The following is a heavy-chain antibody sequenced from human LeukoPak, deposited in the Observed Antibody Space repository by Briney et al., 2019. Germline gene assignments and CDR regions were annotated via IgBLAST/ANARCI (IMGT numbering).Heavy chain of an antibody. CDR3: ARATYYYDSSGYPAYGMDV. D-gene: IGHD3-22*01. CDR1: GGSISSYY. Sequence: SETLSLTCTVSGGSISSYYWSWIRQPPGKGLEWIGYIYYSGSTNYNPSLKSRVTISVDTSKNQFSLKLSSVTAADTAVYYCARATYYYDSSGYPAYGMDVWGQGTTVTVSS. CDR2: IYYSGST. J-gene: IGHJ6*02. V-gene: IGHV4-59*08.